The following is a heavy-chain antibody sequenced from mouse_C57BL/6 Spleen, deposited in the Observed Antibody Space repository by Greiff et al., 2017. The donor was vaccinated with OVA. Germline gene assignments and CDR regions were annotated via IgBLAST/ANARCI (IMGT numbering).Heavy chain of an antibody. D-gene: IGHD2-1*01. CDR2: INPNNGGT. V-gene: IGHV1-22*01. CDR1: GYTFTDYN. J-gene: IGHJ2*01. CDR3: ARLGGNSFDY. Sequence: VQLQQSGPELVKPGASVKMSCKASGYTFTDYNMHWVKQSHGKSLEWIGYINPNNGGTSYNQKFKGKATLTVNKSSSTAYMELRSLTSEDAAVYDCARLGGNSFDYWGQGTTLTVSA.